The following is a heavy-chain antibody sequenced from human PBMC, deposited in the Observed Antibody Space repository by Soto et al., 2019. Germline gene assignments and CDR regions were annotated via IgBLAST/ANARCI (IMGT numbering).Heavy chain of an antibody. J-gene: IGHJ4*02. CDR2: IYWDDDK. CDR3: AHRVLRTVFGLVTTTAVYFDF. V-gene: IGHV2-5*02. CDR1: GFSLTTSGVG. D-gene: IGHD3-3*01. Sequence: SGPTLVNPTQTLTLTCTFPGFSLTTSGVGVGWIRQSPGKAPEWLALIYWDDDKRYSPSLKSRLTITKDTSKNQVVLTMANLDTADTATYYCAHRVLRTVFGLVTTTAVYFDFWGQGTPVTVSS.